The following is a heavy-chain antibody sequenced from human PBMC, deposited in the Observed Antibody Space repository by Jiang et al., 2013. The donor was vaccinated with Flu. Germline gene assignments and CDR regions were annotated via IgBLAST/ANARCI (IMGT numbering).Heavy chain of an antibody. CDR1: SGSISGSPHY. D-gene: IGHD5-12*01. CDR3: ARRKMVANSFDF. CDR2: IYFSGTT. J-gene: IGHJ4*02. V-gene: IGHV4-39*02. Sequence: KPSETLSLTCTVSSGSISGSPHYWGLDPPVPRGGLEWIGSIYFSGTTYYNPSLKSRVTISVDTSKNSFSLKMFSVTAADTAVYYCARRKMVANSFDFWGPGNPGHRLR.